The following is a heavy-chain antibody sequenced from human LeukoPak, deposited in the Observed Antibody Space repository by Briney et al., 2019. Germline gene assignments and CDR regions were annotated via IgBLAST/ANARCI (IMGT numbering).Heavy chain of an antibody. CDR3: ARGGDCSGGSCYAFDY. CDR2: NYYSGST. J-gene: IGHJ4*02. D-gene: IGHD2-15*01. Sequence: SETLSLTCTVSGGSISTYYWSWLRQPPGKGLEWLGYNYYSGSTNYNPSLKSRVTITVDTSKNQFSLKLSSVTAADTAVYYCARGGDCSGGSCYAFDYWGQGTLVTVSS. V-gene: IGHV4-59*01. CDR1: GGSISTYY.